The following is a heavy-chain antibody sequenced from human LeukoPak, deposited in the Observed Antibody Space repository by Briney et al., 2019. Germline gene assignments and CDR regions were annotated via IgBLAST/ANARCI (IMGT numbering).Heavy chain of an antibody. CDR2: IKRDGSEK. CDR3: ARLGPASSGWPESFDY. Sequence: GGALRLSCAASGFTFNSYWMNWVRQAPGKGREWVANIKRDGSEKYYVASVKGRFTISRDNAKNSLDLQMNSLRVEDRAVYYCARLGPASSGWPESFDYWGQRTLVTVST. D-gene: IGHD6-19*01. J-gene: IGHJ4*02. V-gene: IGHV3-7*03. CDR1: GFTFNSYW.